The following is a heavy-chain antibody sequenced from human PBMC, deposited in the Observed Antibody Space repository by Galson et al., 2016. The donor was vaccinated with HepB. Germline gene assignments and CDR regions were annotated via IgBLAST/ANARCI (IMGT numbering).Heavy chain of an antibody. V-gene: IGHV3-33*01. Sequence: SLRLSCATSGFTLTHYGMLWVRQAPGKGLEWVAVIWYDGSYKYYADSVEGRFTISRDISENTVYLQMNSLRGEDTAVYYCAREIPHMVHGGLDYWGRGTLVTVSS. CDR1: GFTLTHYG. D-gene: IGHD2-2*02. CDR3: AREIPHMVHGGLDY. CDR2: IWYDGSYK. J-gene: IGHJ4*02.